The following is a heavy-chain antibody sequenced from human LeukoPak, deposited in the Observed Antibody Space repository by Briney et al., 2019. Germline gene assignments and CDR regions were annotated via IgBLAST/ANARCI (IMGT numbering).Heavy chain of an antibody. CDR3: ARGVVAAAGRTFDS. CDR1: GGSISSYY. J-gene: IGHJ4*02. Sequence: SETLSLTCTVSGGSISSYYWSWIRQPAGKGLEWIGRIYNSGSTNYNPSLKSRVTISLDTSKNQFSLKLSSVTAADTAVYYCARGVVAAAGRTFDSWGQGTLVTVSS. CDR2: IYNSGST. V-gene: IGHV4-4*07. D-gene: IGHD6-13*01.